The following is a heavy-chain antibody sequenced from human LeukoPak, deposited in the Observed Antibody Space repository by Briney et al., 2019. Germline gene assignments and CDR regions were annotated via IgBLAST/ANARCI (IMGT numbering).Heavy chain of an antibody. V-gene: IGHV3-33*01. CDR2: IWYDGSNK. CDR1: GFTFSKYG. J-gene: IGHJ3*02. D-gene: IGHD3-10*01. CDR3: ARYKLTGNAFDI. Sequence: GGSLRLSCAASGFTFSKYGMHWVRQAPGKGLEWVTIIWYDGSNKYYADSVKGRFTISRDNSKNTLFLQMNSLRAEDTAVYYCARYKLTGNAFDIWGQGTMVTVSS.